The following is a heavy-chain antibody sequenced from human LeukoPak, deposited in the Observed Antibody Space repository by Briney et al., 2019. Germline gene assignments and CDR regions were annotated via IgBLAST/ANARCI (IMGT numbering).Heavy chain of an antibody. D-gene: IGHD3-10*01. CDR1: GFTFSSHA. CDR2: VSGSGAST. CDR3: ATAVLLRNYYGLGTYYNSAFDI. Sequence: PGGSLRLSCAASGFTFSSHAMSWVRQAPGKGLKWVSTVSGSGASTYYADSVKGRFSISRDNSDNTLYLHMNSLRAEDTAVYYCATAVLLRNYYGLGTYYNSAFDIWGQGTMVTVSS. V-gene: IGHV3-23*01. J-gene: IGHJ3*02.